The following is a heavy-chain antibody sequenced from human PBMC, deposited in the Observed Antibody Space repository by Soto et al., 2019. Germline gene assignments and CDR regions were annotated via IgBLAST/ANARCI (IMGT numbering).Heavy chain of an antibody. CDR3: ARVSGSWTDERGFDY. CDR1: GFTFWSFG. V-gene: IGHV3-33*01. CDR2: IWADGGKE. D-gene: IGHD5-12*01. J-gene: IGHJ4*02. Sequence: QVQLMESGGGMVQPGKSLRLSCAASGFTFWSFGIHWVRQAPGKGMEWVAAIWADGGKEYYTGSVKGRFTISGDNSRNTVYLQMNILRADDTAVYYCARVSGSWTDERGFDYWGQRSLVIVSA.